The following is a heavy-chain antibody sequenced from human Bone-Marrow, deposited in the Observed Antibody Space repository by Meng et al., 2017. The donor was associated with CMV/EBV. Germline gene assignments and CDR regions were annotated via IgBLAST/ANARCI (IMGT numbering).Heavy chain of an antibody. J-gene: IGHJ4*02. CDR1: GFTFSNAW. V-gene: IGHV3-15*01. D-gene: IGHD3-3*01. CDR3: TKTNYDFWSGYFPGY. Sequence: GESLKIFRAASGFTFSNAWMNWVRQAPGKGLEWVGHIKSKSDGGTTDYAAPVKGRFTISRDDSKNTLYLQMNSLKTEDTAVYYCTKTNYDFWSGYFPGYWGQGTLVPVSS. CDR2: IKSKSDGGTT.